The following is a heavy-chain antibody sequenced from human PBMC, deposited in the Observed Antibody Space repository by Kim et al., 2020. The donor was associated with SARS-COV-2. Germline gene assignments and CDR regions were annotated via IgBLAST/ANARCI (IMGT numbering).Heavy chain of an antibody. Sequence: GGSLRLSCAASGFTFSSYAMSWVRQAPGKGLEWVSAISGSGGSTYYADSVKGRFTISRDNSKNTLYLQMNSLRAEDTAVYYCAKREGGYCSSTSCYFFDYWGQGTLVPVSS. V-gene: IGHV3-23*01. D-gene: IGHD2-2*01. CDR1: GFTFSSYA. CDR3: AKREGGYCSSTSCYFFDY. J-gene: IGHJ4*02. CDR2: ISGSGGST.